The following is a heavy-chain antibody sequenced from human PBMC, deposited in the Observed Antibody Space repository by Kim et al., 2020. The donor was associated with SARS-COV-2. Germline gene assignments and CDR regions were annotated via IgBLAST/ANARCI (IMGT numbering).Heavy chain of an antibody. Sequence: LKSRVHISVDTSKNQFSLKLSSVTAADTAVYYCARSTTVTTFYYYYYGMDVWGQGTTVTVSS. D-gene: IGHD4-17*01. CDR3: ARSTTVTTFYYYYYGMDV. V-gene: IGHV4-34*01. J-gene: IGHJ6*02.